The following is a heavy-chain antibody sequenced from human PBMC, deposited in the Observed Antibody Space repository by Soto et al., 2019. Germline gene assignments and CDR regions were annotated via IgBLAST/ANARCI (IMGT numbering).Heavy chain of an antibody. Sequence: PSETLSLTCTVSGGSISSGGYYWSWIRQHPGKGLEWIGYIYYSGSTYYNPSLKSRVTISVDTSKNQFSLKLSSVTAADTAVYYCARDIVTTATSWFDPWGQGTLVTVSS. D-gene: IGHD1-1*01. CDR2: IYYSGST. CDR3: ARDIVTTATSWFDP. CDR1: GGSISSGGYY. J-gene: IGHJ5*02. V-gene: IGHV4-31*03.